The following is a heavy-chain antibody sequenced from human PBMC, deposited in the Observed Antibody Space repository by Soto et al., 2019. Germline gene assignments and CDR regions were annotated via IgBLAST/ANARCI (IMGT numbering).Heavy chain of an antibody. CDR2: ISYDGGNK. Sequence: QVQLVESGGGVVQPGRSLRLSCAASGFTFSSYGMHWVRQAPGKGLEWVAVISYDGGNKYYADSVKGRSTISRDNSKNTNYLQMNNLRDVDTVLYYCATSLDSSGYSRFHYWCQGKLVNVSS. CDR3: ATSLDSSGYSRFHY. CDR1: GFTFSSYG. V-gene: IGHV3-30*03. J-gene: IGHJ4*02. D-gene: IGHD3-22*01.